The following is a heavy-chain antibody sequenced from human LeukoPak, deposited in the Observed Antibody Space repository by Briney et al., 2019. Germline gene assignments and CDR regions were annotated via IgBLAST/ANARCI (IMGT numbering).Heavy chain of an antibody. CDR3: ARDVSYGDYLYDAFDI. CDR1: GYTFTSYG. Sequence: GASVNVSCKASGYTFTSYGISWVRQAPGQGLEWMGWISAYNGNTNYAQKLQGRVTMTTDTSTSTAYMELRSLRSDDTAVYYCARDVSYGDYLYDAFDIWGQGTMVTVSS. D-gene: IGHD4-17*01. J-gene: IGHJ3*02. CDR2: ISAYNGNT. V-gene: IGHV1-18*01.